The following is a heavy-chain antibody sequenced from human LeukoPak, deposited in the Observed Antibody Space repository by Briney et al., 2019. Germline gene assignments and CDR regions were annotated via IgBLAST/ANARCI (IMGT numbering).Heavy chain of an antibody. J-gene: IGHJ5*02. CDR1: GYTFTGYY. CDR2: IIPSSGGT. CDR3: AREAYSGSYYRWFDP. D-gene: IGHD1-26*01. Sequence: ASVKVSCKASGYTFTGYYMHWVRQAPGQGLEWMGWIIPSSGGTNYAQKFQGRVTMTRDTSISTAYMELSRLRSDDTAVYYCAREAYSGSYYRWFDPWGQGTLVTVSS. V-gene: IGHV1-2*02.